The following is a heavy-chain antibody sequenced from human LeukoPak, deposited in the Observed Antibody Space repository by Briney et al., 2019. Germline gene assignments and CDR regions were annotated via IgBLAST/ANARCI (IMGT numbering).Heavy chain of an antibody. D-gene: IGHD6-13*01. V-gene: IGHV1-2*02. CDR3: ARDTAAAGTYNWFDP. J-gene: IGHJ5*02. CDR1: GYTFTGYY. Sequence: GASVKVSCKASGYTFTGYYMHWVRQAPGQGLEWMGWINPNSGGTNYAQKFQGRVTMTRDTSISTAYMELSRLRSDDTAVYYCARDTAAAGTYNWFDPWGQGTLVTVSS. CDR2: INPNSGGT.